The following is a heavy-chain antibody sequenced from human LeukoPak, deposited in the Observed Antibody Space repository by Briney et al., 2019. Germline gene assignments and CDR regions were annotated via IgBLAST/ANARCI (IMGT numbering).Heavy chain of an antibody. CDR1: GFSFTDYP. J-gene: IGHJ4*02. V-gene: IGHV3-48*02. CDR3: ATDQRYAFDY. Sequence: GGSLRLSCATSGFSFTDYPMNWVRQAPGKGLEWISNIRTTAEGAKYAYYADSVKGRVTISRDDGKNTLYLHMNSLRDDDTTVYYCATDQRYAFDYWGQGILVTVSS. D-gene: IGHD3-9*01. CDR2: IRTTAEGAKYA.